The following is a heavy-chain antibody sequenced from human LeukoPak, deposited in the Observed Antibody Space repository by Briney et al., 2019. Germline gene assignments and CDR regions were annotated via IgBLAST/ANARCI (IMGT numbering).Heavy chain of an antibody. J-gene: IGHJ5*02. CDR1: GFTFDDYA. V-gene: IGHV3-9*01. D-gene: IGHD6-13*01. Sequence: GGSLRLSCAASGFTFDDYAMHWVRQGPGKGLEWVSGISWNSGSIGYADSVKGRFTISRDNAKNSLYLQMNSLRAEDTAVYYCARPSCSSCSPGGSWFDPWGQGTLVTVSS. CDR3: ARPSCSSCSPGGSWFDP. CDR2: ISWNSGSI.